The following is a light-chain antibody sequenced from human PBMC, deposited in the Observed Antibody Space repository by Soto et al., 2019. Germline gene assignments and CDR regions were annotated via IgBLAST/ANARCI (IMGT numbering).Light chain of an antibody. J-gene: IGKJ4*01. V-gene: IGKV3-15*01. CDR1: QSVSSN. Sequence: EIVMTQSPATLSVSPGERATLSCRASQSVSSNLAWYQQKPGQAPRLLIYGASTRATGVPARFSGNGSGTEFTLTISILQSEDLALYYGQQYNDWPPLTFGGGTKVAI. CDR2: GAS. CDR3: QQYNDWPPLT.